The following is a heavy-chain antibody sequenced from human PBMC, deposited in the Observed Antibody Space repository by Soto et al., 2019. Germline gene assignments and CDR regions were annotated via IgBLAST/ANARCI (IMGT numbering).Heavy chain of an antibody. CDR2: IYYSGST. V-gene: IGHV4-39*01. CDR1: GGSISSSSYY. D-gene: IGHD3-10*01. J-gene: IGHJ4*02. CDR3: ARRTSYYGSNFDY. Sequence: PSETLSLTCTVSGGSISSSSYYWGWIRKPPGKGLEWIGSIYYSGSTYYNPSLKSRVTISVDTSKNQFSLKLSSVTAADTAVYYCARRTSYYGSNFDYWGQGTLVTVSS.